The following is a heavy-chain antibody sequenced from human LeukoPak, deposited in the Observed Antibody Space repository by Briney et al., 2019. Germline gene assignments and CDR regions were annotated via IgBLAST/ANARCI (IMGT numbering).Heavy chain of an antibody. V-gene: IGHV3-69-1*01. CDR1: GFTFIGTS. Sequence: GGSLRLSCAASGFTFIGTSRNWVRQAPGKGLEWVASMNRDPIYYADSVKGRFTISRDNAKNSVYLQMNSLRAEDTAVYFCARDTYFYETSGYYINDLWGQGTLVTVSS. D-gene: IGHD3-22*01. J-gene: IGHJ5*02. CDR2: MNRDPI. CDR3: ARDTYFYETSGYYINDL.